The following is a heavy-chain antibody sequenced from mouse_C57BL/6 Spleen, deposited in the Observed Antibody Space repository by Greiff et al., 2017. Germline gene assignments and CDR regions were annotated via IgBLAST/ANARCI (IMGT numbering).Heavy chain of an antibody. V-gene: IGHV14-4*01. CDR2: IDPENGDT. CDR1: GFNIKDDY. J-gene: IGHJ1*03. Sequence: EVMLVESGAELVRPGASVKLSCTASGFNIKDDYMHWVKQRPEQGLEWIGWIDPENGDTEYASKFQGKATITADTSSNTAYLQLSSLTSEDTAVYYCTTGGPVTTFVWGTGTTVTVSS. D-gene: IGHD2-12*01. CDR3: TTGGPVTTFV.